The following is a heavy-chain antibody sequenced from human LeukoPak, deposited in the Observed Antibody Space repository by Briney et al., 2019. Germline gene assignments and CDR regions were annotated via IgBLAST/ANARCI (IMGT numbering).Heavy chain of an antibody. D-gene: IGHD3-3*01. CDR1: GGSISSSSYY. CDR2: IYYSGST. V-gene: IGHV4-39*01. CDR3: ASGRNYDFWSGYYHYFDY. J-gene: IGHJ4*02. Sequence: PSETLSLTCTVSGGSISSSSYYWGWIRQPSGKGLEWIGSIYYSGSTHYNPSLKSRVTISVDTSKNQFSLKLSSVTAADTAVYYCASGRNYDFWSGYYHYFDYWGQGTLVTVSS.